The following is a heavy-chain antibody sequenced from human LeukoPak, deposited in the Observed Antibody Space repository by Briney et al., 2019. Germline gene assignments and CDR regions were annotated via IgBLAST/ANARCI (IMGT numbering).Heavy chain of an antibody. CDR1: GYTFSSCW. D-gene: IGHD1-26*01. CDR3: ARDKIVGATNFDY. CDR2: IKQDGSEK. J-gene: IGHJ4*02. V-gene: IGHV3-7*03. Sequence: GGPLRLSCAACGYTFSSCWMSWVRQSRGRGVVGVAYIKQDGSEKYYVDSVKGRFTISRDNAENSLYLQMNSLRVEDTAVYYCARDKIVGATNFDYWGQGTLVTVSS.